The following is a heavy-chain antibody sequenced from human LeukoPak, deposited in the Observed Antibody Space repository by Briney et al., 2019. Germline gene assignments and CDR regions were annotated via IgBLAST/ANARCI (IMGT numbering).Heavy chain of an antibody. J-gene: IGHJ3*02. V-gene: IGHV4-61*01. CDR3: ASPGIQPLAAFDI. CDR1: GGSVSSGSHY. D-gene: IGHD5-18*01. CDR2: IYYSGST. Sequence: SETLSLTCTVSGGSVSSGSHYWSWIRQPPGKGLEWIGYIYYSGSTNYNPSLKSRVTISVDTSKNQFSLKLNSVTAADTAVYYCASPGIQPLAAFDIWGQGTMVTVSS.